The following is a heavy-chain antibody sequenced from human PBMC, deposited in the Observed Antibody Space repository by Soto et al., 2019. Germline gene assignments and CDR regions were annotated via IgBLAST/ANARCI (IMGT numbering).Heavy chain of an antibody. V-gene: IGHV1-2*02. CDR2: INPNSGGT. J-gene: IGHJ5*02. D-gene: IGHD2-2*02. CDR1: GYTFTGYY. Sequence: ASVKISCKASGYTFTGYYMHWVRQAPGQGLEWMGWINPNSGGTNYAQKFQGRVTMTRDTSISTAYMELSRLRSDDTAVYYCARGYCSSTSCYIRGYWIDPWGQGTLVTVSS. CDR3: ARGYCSSTSCYIRGYWIDP.